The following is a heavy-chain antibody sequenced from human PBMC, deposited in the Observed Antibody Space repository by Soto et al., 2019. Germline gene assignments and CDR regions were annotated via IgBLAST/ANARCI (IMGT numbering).Heavy chain of an antibody. CDR3: ARDYCGGDCYPENPFDY. D-gene: IGHD2-21*02. V-gene: IGHV3-21*01. CDR1: GFTFSSYS. CDR2: ISSSSSYI. J-gene: IGHJ4*02. Sequence: GGSLRLSCAASGFTFSSYSMNWVRQAPGKGLEWVSSISSSSSYIYYADSVKGRFTISRDNAKNSLYLQMNSLRAEDTAVYYCARDYCGGDCYPENPFDYWGQGTLVTVSS.